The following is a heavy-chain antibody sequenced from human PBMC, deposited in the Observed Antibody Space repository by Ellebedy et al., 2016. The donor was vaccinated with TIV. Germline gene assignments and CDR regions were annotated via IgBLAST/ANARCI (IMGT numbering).Heavy chain of an antibody. D-gene: IGHD2-2*01. V-gene: IGHV3-7*03. CDR3: AGFYSSMWHEDF. CDR1: GFSFSIYS. Sequence: GESLKISCVDSGFSFSIYSMSWVRQAPGKGLEWVANIKQDGSEKYYVDSVKGRFTISRDNARNSLYLQMNSLRAEDTAMYYCAGFYSSMWHEDFWGQGTVVTVTS. J-gene: IGHJ4*02. CDR2: IKQDGSEK.